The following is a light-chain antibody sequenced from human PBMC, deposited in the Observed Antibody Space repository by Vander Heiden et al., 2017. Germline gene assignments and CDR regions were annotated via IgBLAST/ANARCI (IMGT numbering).Light chain of an antibody. Sequence: SYELTQPPSVSLSTGQTARITCSADGLANQYGYWYQQKPGQAPVLVIYKNSKRPSGIPERMSGSSSGTTVTLTISGVQAEDEADYYCQSRDSSATYWVFGGGTKLTVL. CDR1: GLANQY. J-gene: IGLJ3*02. CDR3: QSRDSSATYWV. V-gene: IGLV3-25*03. CDR2: KNS.